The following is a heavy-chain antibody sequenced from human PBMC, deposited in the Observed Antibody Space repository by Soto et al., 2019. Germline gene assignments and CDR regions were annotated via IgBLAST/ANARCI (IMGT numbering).Heavy chain of an antibody. V-gene: IGHV4-61*01. Sequence: SETLSLASTLAAVSVNTGKYYGSCSRQPPGKSGEWKGYVYYSVTTSSSPTPKCRITMSVDTSKNQFSPKVNSVTAADTAVYFCARRTTLVRGTSIDTTWFDPWGQGTLVTVSS. CDR1: AVSVNTGKYY. J-gene: IGHJ5*02. D-gene: IGHD3-10*01. CDR3: ARRTTLVRGTSIDTTWFDP. CDR2: VYYSVTT.